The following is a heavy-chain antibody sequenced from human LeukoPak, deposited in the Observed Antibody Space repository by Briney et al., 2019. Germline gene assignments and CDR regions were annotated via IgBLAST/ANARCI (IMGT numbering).Heavy chain of an antibody. Sequence: SETLSLTCAVYGGSFSGYYWSWIRQPAGKGLEWIGRIYTSGSTNYNPSLKSRVTMSVDTSKNQFSLKLSSVTAADTAVYYCARGFGYDSSGYPTVAFDIWGQGTMVTVSS. D-gene: IGHD3-22*01. CDR1: GGSFSGYY. CDR2: IYTSGST. J-gene: IGHJ3*02. V-gene: IGHV4-59*10. CDR3: ARGFGYDSSGYPTVAFDI.